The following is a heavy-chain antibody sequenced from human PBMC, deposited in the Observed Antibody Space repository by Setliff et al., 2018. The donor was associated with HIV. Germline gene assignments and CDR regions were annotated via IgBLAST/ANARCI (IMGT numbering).Heavy chain of an antibody. CDR2: ISGSGSTT. CDR1: GFTFSSYA. Sequence: GGSLRLSCAASGFTFSSYAMSWVRQAPGKGLEWVSYISGSGSTTYYADSVKGRFTISRDNAKNSLYLQMNSLRAEDTAMYYCARDPQARNWFDPWGQGTLVTVSS. J-gene: IGHJ5*02. CDR3: ARDPQARNWFDP. V-gene: IGHV3-48*04.